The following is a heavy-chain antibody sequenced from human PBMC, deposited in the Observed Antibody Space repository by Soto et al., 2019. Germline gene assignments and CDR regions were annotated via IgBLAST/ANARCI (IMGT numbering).Heavy chain of an antibody. D-gene: IGHD6-19*01. V-gene: IGHV3-23*01. J-gene: IGHJ4*02. CDR1: GFNFRSYA. CDR3: AKDRQWLVRTLADY. CDR2: ISGSGGST. Sequence: GGSQRLSCTASGFNFRSYARSWVRQAPGKGLEWVSAISGSGGSTYYADSVKGRFTISRDNSKNTLYLQMNSLRAEDTAVYYCAKDRQWLVRTLADYWGQGTLVTVSS.